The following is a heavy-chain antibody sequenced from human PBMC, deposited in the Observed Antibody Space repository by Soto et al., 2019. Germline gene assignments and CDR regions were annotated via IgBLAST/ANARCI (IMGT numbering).Heavy chain of an antibody. V-gene: IGHV4-30-4*08. CDR1: GGCINSDYYH. CDR2: IHHSGAI. J-gene: IGHJ6*02. D-gene: IGHD2-21*02. Sequence: PSETLSLTCTVSGGCINSDYYHWTWIRQSPGKGLEWIGYIHHSGAILYNPSFKSRLAISVDTSKNQFSLHLSSVTDTDTAVYFCAREDDGGDSLDVWGQGTTVTVSS. CDR3: AREDDGGDSLDV.